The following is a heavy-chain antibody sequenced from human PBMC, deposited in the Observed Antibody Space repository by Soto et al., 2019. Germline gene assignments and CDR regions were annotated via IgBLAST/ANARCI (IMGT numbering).Heavy chain of an antibody. CDR1: GFTFSNYG. D-gene: IGHD2-15*01. Sequence: QVQLVESGGGVVQPGRSLRLSCAASGFTFSNYGMHWVRQAPGKGLEWVAVISYDGSNKYYADSVKGRFTISRDNSKNTLYLQMHSLRVEDTAVYYCAKGDCSGGSCYSSSGDWGQGTLVTVSS. J-gene: IGHJ4*02. CDR3: AKGDCSGGSCYSSSGD. V-gene: IGHV3-30*18. CDR2: ISYDGSNK.